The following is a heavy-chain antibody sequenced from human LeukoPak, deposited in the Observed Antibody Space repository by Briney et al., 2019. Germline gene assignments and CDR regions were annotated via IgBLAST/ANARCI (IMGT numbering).Heavy chain of an antibody. Sequence: GRSLRLSCAASGFTFSSYGMHWVRQAPGKGLERVAVISYDGSNKYYADFVKGRFTISRDNSKNTLYLQMNSLRAEDTAVYYCAKDDVAIVVVPAAAFDYWGQGTLVTVSS. J-gene: IGHJ4*02. CDR3: AKDDVAIVVVPAAAFDY. V-gene: IGHV3-30*18. D-gene: IGHD2-2*01. CDR1: GFTFSSYG. CDR2: ISYDGSNK.